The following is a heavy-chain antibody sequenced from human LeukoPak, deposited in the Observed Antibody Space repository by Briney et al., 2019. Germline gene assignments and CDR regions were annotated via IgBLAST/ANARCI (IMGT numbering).Heavy chain of an antibody. J-gene: IGHJ4*02. CDR3: AMNSYGVDY. D-gene: IGHD5-18*01. CDR2: IYYSGNT. V-gene: IGHV4-39*01. Sequence: SETLSLTCTVSGVSISSSNSYWGWIRQPPGKGLEWIGSIYYSGNTYYNASLKSQVSISIDTSKNQFSLKLSSVTAADTAVYYCAMNSYGVDYWGQGTLVTVSS. CDR1: GVSISSSNSY.